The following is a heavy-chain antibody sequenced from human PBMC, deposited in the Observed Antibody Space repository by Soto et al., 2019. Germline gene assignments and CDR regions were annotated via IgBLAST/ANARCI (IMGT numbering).Heavy chain of an antibody. Sequence: GGSLRLSCAASGFTFSSYGMHWVRQAPGKGLEWVAVIWYDGSNKYYADSVKGRFTISRDNSKNTLYLQMNSLRAEDTAVYYCARDWYDYGDPLYYFDYWGQGTLVTVSS. CDR2: IWYDGSNK. CDR1: GFTFSSYG. J-gene: IGHJ4*02. D-gene: IGHD4-17*01. V-gene: IGHV3-33*01. CDR3: ARDWYDYGDPLYYFDY.